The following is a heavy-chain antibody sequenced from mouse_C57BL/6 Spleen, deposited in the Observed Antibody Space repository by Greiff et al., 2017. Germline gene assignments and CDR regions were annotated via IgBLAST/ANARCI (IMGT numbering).Heavy chain of an antibody. CDR2: INPNNGGT. V-gene: IGHV1-18*01. CDR3: AGPLYYYGSLWYCDV. D-gene: IGHD1-1*01. Sequence: EVQLQQSGPELVKPGASVKIPCKASGYTFTDYNMDWVKQSHGKSLEWIGDINPNNGGTIYNQKFKGKATLTVDKSSSTAYMELRSLTSEDTAVXYCAGPLYYYGSLWYCDVWGTGTTVTVSS. J-gene: IGHJ1*03. CDR1: GYTFTDYN.